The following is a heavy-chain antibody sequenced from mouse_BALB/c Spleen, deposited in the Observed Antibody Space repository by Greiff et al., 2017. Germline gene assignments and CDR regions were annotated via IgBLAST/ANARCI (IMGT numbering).Heavy chain of an antibody. CDR3: ARQDGYSYYAMDY. CDR2: ISNGGGST. J-gene: IGHJ4*01. Sequence: EVQGVESGGGLVQPGGSLKLSCAASGFTFSSYTMSWVRQTPEKRLEWVAYISNGGGSTYYPDTVKGRFTISRDNAKNTLYLQMSSLKSEDTAMYYCARQDGYSYYAMDYWGQGTSVTVSS. D-gene: IGHD2-3*01. V-gene: IGHV5-12-2*01. CDR1: GFTFSSYT.